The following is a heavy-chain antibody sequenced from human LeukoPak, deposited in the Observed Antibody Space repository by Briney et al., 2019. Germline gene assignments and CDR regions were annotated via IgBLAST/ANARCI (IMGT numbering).Heavy chain of an antibody. CDR2: MYLSGTT. Sequence: PSETLSLTCTVSGDSINSLDLWSWVRQPPGKGLEWIGEMYLSGTTHSNPSVESRVTISIDKSKNQFFLNLSSVTAADTAVYYCAGLVGRYSSGLYYYYFDYWGQGTLVTVSS. CDR1: GDSINSLDL. CDR3: AGLVGRYSSGLYYYYFDY. D-gene: IGHD3-22*01. V-gene: IGHV4-4*02. J-gene: IGHJ4*02.